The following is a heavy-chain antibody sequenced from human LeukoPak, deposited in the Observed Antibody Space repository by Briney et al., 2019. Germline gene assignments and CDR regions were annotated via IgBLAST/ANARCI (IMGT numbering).Heavy chain of an antibody. CDR2: ISSSSSYI. V-gene: IGHV3-21*01. CDR3: ARDSDVHCSGGSCTIFDY. D-gene: IGHD2-15*01. J-gene: IGHJ4*02. Sequence: GGSLRLSCVASGFTFSSYSMNWVRQAPGKGLEWVSSISSSSSYIYYSDSVKGRFTISRDNAKKSLYLQMNSLRAEDTAIYYCARDSDVHCSGGSCTIFDYWGQGTLVTVSS. CDR1: GFTFSSYS.